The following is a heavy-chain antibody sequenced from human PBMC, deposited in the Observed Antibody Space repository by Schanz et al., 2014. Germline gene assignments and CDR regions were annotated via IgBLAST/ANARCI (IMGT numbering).Heavy chain of an antibody. J-gene: IGHJ4*02. CDR1: GFTFSGYG. D-gene: IGHD3-10*01. Sequence: VQLLESGGDLVQPGGSLRLSCAASGFTFSGYGMHWVRQAPGKGLEWVAIISYDGRHKNYADSVKGRFTISRDNSKNTLHLQMNSLRAEDTAVYYCARDGFGGYLDSWGQGTLVTVSS. V-gene: IGHV3-30*03. CDR2: ISYDGRHK. CDR3: ARDGFGGYLDS.